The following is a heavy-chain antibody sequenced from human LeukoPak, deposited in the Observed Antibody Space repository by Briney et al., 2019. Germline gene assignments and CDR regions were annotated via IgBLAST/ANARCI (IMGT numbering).Heavy chain of an antibody. D-gene: IGHD2-15*01. CDR1: GFTFSSYA. Sequence: PGGSLRLSCAASGFTFSSYAMPWVRQAPGKGLEWVAVISYDGSNKYYADSVKGRLTISRDNSKNTLYLQMNSLRAEDTAVYYCARDQLNCSGGSCRNWFDPWGQGTLVTVSS. CDR3: ARDQLNCSGGSCRNWFDP. CDR2: ISYDGSNK. V-gene: IGHV3-30-3*01. J-gene: IGHJ5*02.